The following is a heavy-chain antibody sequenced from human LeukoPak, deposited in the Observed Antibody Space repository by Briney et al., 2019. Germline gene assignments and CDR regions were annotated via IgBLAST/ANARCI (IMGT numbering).Heavy chain of an antibody. CDR2: IRYDGSNK. CDR1: GFTFSSYG. D-gene: IGHD5-12*01. V-gene: IGHV3-30*02. CDR3: ARTSGYDPTNFDY. Sequence: GGSLRLSCAASGFTFSSYGMHWVRQAPGKGLEWVAFIRYDGSNKYYADSVKGRFTISGDNSKNTLYLQMNSLRAEDTAVYYCARTSGYDPTNFDYWGQGTLVTVSS. J-gene: IGHJ4*02.